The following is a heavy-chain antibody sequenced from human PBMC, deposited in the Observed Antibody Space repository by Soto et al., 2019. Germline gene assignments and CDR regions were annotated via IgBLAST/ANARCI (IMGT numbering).Heavy chain of an antibody. CDR3: ARVPFDY. Sequence: PSQTLSLTCAISGDSVSTNSATWDWIRQSPSRGLEWLGRTYYRSKWFNDYADSVKGRFTMSRDNSKSTVYLQMNSLTTEDTAVYFCARVPFDYWGQGPLVNVS. CDR1: GDSVSTNSAT. D-gene: IGHD3-10*01. CDR2: TYYRSKWFN. J-gene: IGHJ4*02. V-gene: IGHV6-1*01.